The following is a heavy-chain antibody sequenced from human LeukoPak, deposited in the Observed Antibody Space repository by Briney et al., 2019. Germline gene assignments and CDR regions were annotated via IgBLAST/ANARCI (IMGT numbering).Heavy chain of an antibody. V-gene: IGHV1-18*01. Sequence: ASVKVSCKASGYTFTSYGISWVRQAPGQGLEWMGWISAYNGNTNYAQKLQGRVTMTTDTSTSTAYMGLRSLRSDDTAVYYCARDHSGGFGVAGKVGFDPWGQGTLVTVSS. J-gene: IGHJ5*02. CDR3: ARDHSGGFGVAGKVGFDP. CDR2: ISAYNGNT. D-gene: IGHD3-3*01. CDR1: GYTFTSYG.